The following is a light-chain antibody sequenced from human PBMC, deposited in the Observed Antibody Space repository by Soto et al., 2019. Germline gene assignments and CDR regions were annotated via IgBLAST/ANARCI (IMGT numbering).Light chain of an antibody. CDR2: GGS. CDR3: QQRSNWPLT. V-gene: IGKV3D-20*02. J-gene: IGKJ3*01. CDR1: QSVSSSY. Sequence: EIVLTQSPGTLSLSPGERATLSCRASQSVSSSYLAWYQQKPGQAPRLLICGGSSRATGIPDRFSGSGSGTDFTLTISSLEPEDFAVYYCQQRSNWPLTFGPGTKVDIK.